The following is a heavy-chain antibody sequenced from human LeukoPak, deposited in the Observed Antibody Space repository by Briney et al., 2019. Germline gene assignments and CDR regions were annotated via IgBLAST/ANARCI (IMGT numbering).Heavy chain of an antibody. Sequence: GGSPRLSCVASGFTFSSYGMHWVRQAPGKGLEWVASIRYDGSSKYYADSVKGRFTISRDNSKNSLYLQMNSLRPEDTAVYYCAKGGLQWNSYNWFDPWGQGTLVTVSS. CDR2: IRYDGSSK. CDR3: AKGGLQWNSYNWFDP. J-gene: IGHJ5*02. D-gene: IGHD5-24*01. V-gene: IGHV3-30*02. CDR1: GFTFSSYG.